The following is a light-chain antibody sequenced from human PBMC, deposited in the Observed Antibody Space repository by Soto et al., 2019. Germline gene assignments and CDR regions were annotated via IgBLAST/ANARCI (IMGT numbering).Light chain of an antibody. CDR1: QSISRS. J-gene: IGKJ3*01. V-gene: IGKV1-5*01. Sequence: DIQMTQSPSTLSASVGERVTITCRASQSISRSLAWYQQKPGKAPNLLIYDASNLEGGVPSRFSGSGFGTEFTLTITNLQPADFATYYCQQYSDFLISFGPGTTVDFK. CDR3: QQYSDFLIS. CDR2: DAS.